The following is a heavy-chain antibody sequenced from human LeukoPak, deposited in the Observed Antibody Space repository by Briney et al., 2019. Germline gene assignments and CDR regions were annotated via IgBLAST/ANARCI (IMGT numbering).Heavy chain of an antibody. J-gene: IGHJ3*02. CDR3: ARTLSGRYEGDAFDI. V-gene: IGHV4-34*01. CDR1: GMSLSDYY. CDR2: VSHDGDT. Sequence: PSETLSLTCGVSGMSLSDYYSSWVRQSPGKGLEWIGEVSHDGDTNYNPSLKSRVTISVDTSKNQFSLKLSSVTAVDTAVYYCARTLSGRYEGDAFDIWGQGTTVTVSS. D-gene: IGHD1-26*01.